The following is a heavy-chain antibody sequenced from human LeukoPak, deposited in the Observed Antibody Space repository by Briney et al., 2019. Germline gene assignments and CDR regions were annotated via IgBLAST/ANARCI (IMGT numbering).Heavy chain of an antibody. D-gene: IGHD6-19*01. J-gene: IGHJ1*01. CDR3: ARAGNYIAVAGTWVQH. CDR1: GFTFSSYA. Sequence: GGSLRLSCAASGFTFSSYAMHWVRQAPGKGLEWVAVISYDGSNKYYADSVKGRFTISRDNSKNTLYLQMNSLRAEDTAVYYCARAGNYIAVAGTWVQHWGQGTLVTVSS. V-gene: IGHV3-30-3*01. CDR2: ISYDGSNK.